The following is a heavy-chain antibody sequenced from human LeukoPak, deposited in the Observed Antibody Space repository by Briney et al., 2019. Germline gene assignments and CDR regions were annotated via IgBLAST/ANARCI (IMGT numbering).Heavy chain of an antibody. D-gene: IGHD5-24*01. CDR1: GGSISSGSYF. J-gene: IGHJ5*02. V-gene: IGHV4-61*02. CDR3: ARDDGDGWYGL. Sequence: PSETLSLTCTVSGGSISSGSYFWSWIRQPAGKGLEWIGRIYTSGSTNYNPSLKSRVTISLDTSSNQFSLNLYSVSAADTALYYCARDDGDGWYGLWGQGTLVTVSS. CDR2: IYTSGST.